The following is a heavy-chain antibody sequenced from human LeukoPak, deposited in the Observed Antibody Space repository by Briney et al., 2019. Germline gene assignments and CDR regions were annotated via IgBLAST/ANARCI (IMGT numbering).Heavy chain of an antibody. V-gene: IGHV4-39*07. J-gene: IGHJ4*02. Sequence: SETLSPTCTVSGGSISSSSYYWGWIRQPPGKGLEWIGSIYYSGSTYYNPSLKSRVTISADTSKNQFSLKLSSVTAADTAVYYCARGVTYYYDSSGYLYWGQGTLVTVSS. CDR1: GGSISSSSYY. CDR2: IYYSGST. CDR3: ARGVTYYYDSSGYLY. D-gene: IGHD3-22*01.